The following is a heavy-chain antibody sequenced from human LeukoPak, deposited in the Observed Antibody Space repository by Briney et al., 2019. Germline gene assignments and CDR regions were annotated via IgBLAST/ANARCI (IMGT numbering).Heavy chain of an antibody. CDR3: ARRVGAPDY. J-gene: IGHJ4*02. CDR2: IKQDGSDI. CDR1: GFTFSSLW. Sequence: GGSLRLSCVASGFTFSSLWMTWVRQAPGKGLEWVANIKQDGSDIYYVDSVKGRFTISRDNSKNTLYLQMNSLRAEDTAVYYCARRVGAPDYWGQGTLSPSPQ. D-gene: IGHD1-26*01. V-gene: IGHV3-7*01.